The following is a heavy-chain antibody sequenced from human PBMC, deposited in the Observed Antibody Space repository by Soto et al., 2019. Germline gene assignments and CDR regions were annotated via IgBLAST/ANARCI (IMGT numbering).Heavy chain of an antibody. Sequence: SETLSLTCTVSGYSINSDDYCGWIRQPPGKGLEWIASIYHCVSSFYNPSLRSRVTISIDTSKNQCSLRLTAVTAADTAMYYCARGDGCCGSWSGLQAFWGQGTLVTVSS. CDR1: GYSINSDDY. V-gene: IGHV4-38-2*02. D-gene: IGHD3-3*01. CDR2: IYHCVSS. J-gene: IGHJ4*02. CDR3: ARGDGCCGSWSGLQAF.